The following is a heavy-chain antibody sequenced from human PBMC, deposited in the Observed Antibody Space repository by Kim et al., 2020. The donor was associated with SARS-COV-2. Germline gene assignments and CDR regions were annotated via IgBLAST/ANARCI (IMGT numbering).Heavy chain of an antibody. D-gene: IGHD5-18*01. Sequence: SETLSLTCTVSGGSISSSSYYWGWIRQPPGKGLEWIGSIYYSGRNYYNPSLKSRVTITVDTSKNQFPLKLSSVTAADTAVYYCARQKGWIQLWFFDYWGQGTLVTVSS. J-gene: IGHJ4*02. V-gene: IGHV4-39*01. CDR3: ARQKGWIQLWFFDY. CDR1: GGSISSSSYY. CDR2: IYYSGRN.